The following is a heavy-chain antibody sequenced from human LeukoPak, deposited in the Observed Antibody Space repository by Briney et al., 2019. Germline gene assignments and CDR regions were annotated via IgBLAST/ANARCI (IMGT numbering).Heavy chain of an antibody. Sequence: GGSLRLSCAASGFTFDDYAMHWVRQAPGKGLEWVSLISWDGGSTYYADSVKGRFTISRDNSKNSLYLQMNSLRAEDTALHYCAKDISPRYSISSGWSRPDYWGQGTLVTVSS. V-gene: IGHV3-43D*03. CDR1: GFTFDDYA. CDR3: AKDISPRYSISSGWSRPDY. CDR2: ISWDGGST. J-gene: IGHJ4*02. D-gene: IGHD6-19*01.